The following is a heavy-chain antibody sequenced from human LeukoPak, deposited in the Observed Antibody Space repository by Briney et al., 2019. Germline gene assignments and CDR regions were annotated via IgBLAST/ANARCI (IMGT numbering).Heavy chain of an antibody. Sequence: PSDTLSLTCTVSGGSISSFYWSWIRQPPGKGLEWIGYIYYSGSTNSNPSLKSRVTISVDTSKNQSSLRLSSVTAADTAVYYCARGSSGNSFPFDYWGQGTLVTVSS. J-gene: IGHJ4*02. CDR3: ARGSSGNSFPFDY. CDR2: IYYSGST. CDR1: GGSISSFY. D-gene: IGHD3-22*01. V-gene: IGHV4-59*12.